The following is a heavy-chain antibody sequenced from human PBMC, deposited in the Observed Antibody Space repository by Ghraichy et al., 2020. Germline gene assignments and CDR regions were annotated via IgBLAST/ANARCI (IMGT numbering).Heavy chain of an antibody. J-gene: IGHJ4*02. CDR2: VSHSGST. D-gene: IGHD6-13*01. Sequence: SETLSLTCAVYGGSFSNYYWTWIRQAPGKGLEWIGEVSHSGSTNYNPSLKSRVTFSSDTSKNQFSLKLTSVTAADTAVYYCARAVAASGFWGGAYGWILGFWGQGTLVTVSS. CDR3: ARAVAASGFWGGAYGWILGF. V-gene: IGHV4-34*01. CDR1: GGSFSNYY.